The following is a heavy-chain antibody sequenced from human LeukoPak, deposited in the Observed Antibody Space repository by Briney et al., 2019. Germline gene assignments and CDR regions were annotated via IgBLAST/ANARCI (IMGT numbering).Heavy chain of an antibody. Sequence: ASVKVSCKASGYTFTSYGISWVQQAPGQGLEWMGWISAYNGNTNYAQKLQGRVTMTTDTSTSTAYMELRSLRSDDTAVYYRARSSIAAAVTEYFQHWGQGTLVTVSS. D-gene: IGHD6-13*01. CDR3: ARSSIAAAVTEYFQH. CDR2: ISAYNGNT. J-gene: IGHJ1*01. CDR1: GYTFTSYG. V-gene: IGHV1-18*01.